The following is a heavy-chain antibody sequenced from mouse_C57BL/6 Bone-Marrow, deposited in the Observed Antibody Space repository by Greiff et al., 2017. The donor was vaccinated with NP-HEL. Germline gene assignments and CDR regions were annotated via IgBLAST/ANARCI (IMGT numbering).Heavy chain of an antibody. CDR2: IYPSDSET. CDR1: GYTFTSYW. Sequence: QVQLQQPGAELVRPGSSVKLSCKASGYTFTSYWMDWVKQRPGQGLEWIGNIYPSDSETHYNQKFKDKATLTVDKSSSTAYMQLSSLTSEDSAVYYCAIYYDYDRGVDYWGQGTTLTVSS. V-gene: IGHV1-61*01. D-gene: IGHD2-4*01. CDR3: AIYYDYDRGVDY. J-gene: IGHJ2*01.